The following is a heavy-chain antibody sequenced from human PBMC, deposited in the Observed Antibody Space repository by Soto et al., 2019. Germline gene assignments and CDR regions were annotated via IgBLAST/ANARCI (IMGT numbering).Heavy chain of an antibody. CDR1: EFTFSSYA. J-gene: IGHJ6*02. CDR3: AREGGGVYYYGMDV. V-gene: IGHV3-30-3*01. CDR2: ISYDGSNK. Sequence: GGSMRLSYAASEFTFSSYAMHWIRQAPGKGLEWVAVISYDGSNKYYADSVKGRFTISRDNSKNTLYLQMNSLRAEDTAVYYCAREGGGVYYYGMDVWGQGTTVTVSS. D-gene: IGHD3-16*01.